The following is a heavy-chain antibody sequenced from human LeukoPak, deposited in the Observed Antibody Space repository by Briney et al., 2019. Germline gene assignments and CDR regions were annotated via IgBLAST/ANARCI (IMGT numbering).Heavy chain of an antibody. J-gene: IGHJ6*03. CDR2: ISGSGGST. Sequence: PGGSLRLSCAASGFTFSSYAMSWVRQAPGKGLEWVSAISGSGGSTYYADSVKGRFTISRDNSKSTLYLQMNSLRAEDTAVYYCAKSVFDSSGDPYMDVWGKGTTVTISS. CDR1: GFTFSSYA. V-gene: IGHV3-23*01. CDR3: AKSVFDSSGDPYMDV. D-gene: IGHD3-22*01.